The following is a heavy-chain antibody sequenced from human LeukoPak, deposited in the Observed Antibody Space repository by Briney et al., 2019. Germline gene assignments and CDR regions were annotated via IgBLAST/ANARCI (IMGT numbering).Heavy chain of an antibody. CDR3: ARENCGGDCYSGVYYFDH. CDR2: IIPMFGTT. J-gene: IGHJ4*01. D-gene: IGHD2-21*02. V-gene: IGHV1-69*05. CDR1: GGTFSSDA. Sequence: ASVKVSCKASGGTFSSDAISWVRQAPGQGLEWMGGIIPMFGTTNYAQKFHGRVTITTDESTSTAYMEMSSLRSEDTAVYYCARENCGGDCYSGVYYFDHWGHGTLVTVSS.